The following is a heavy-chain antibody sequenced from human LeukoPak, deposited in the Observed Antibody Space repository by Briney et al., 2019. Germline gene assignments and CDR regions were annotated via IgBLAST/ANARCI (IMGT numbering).Heavy chain of an antibody. CDR2: ISAYNGNT. V-gene: IGHV1-18*01. D-gene: IGHD3-22*01. J-gene: IGHJ4*02. CDR3: ARDSVPYYYDSSGFDY. Sequence: ASVKVSCKASGYTFTSYGISWVRQAPGQGLEWMGWISAYNGNTNYAQKLQGRVTMTTDTSTSTAYMELRSLRSDDTAVYYCARDSVPYYYDSSGFDYWGQGTLGTVSS. CDR1: GYTFTSYG.